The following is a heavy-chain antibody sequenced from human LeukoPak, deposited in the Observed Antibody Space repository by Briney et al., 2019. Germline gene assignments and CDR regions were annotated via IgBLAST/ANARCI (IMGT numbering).Heavy chain of an antibody. CDR3: ARDPGYDSSGYSSFDY. Sequence: PGGSLRLSCAASGFTFSSYAMHWVRQAPGKGLEWVAVISYDGSNKYYADSVKGRFTISRDNSKNTLYLQMNSLRAEDTAVYYCARDPGYDSSGYSSFDYWGQGTLVTVSS. D-gene: IGHD3-22*01. CDR1: GFTFSSYA. J-gene: IGHJ4*02. CDR2: ISYDGSNK. V-gene: IGHV3-30-3*01.